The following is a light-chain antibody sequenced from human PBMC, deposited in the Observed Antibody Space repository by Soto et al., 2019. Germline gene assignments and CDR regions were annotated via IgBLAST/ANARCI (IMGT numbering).Light chain of an antibody. V-gene: IGLV1-40*01. J-gene: IGLJ1*01. CDR3: RSYDSRLSASSV. CDR2: DNN. Sequence: HSVLTQPPSVSGAPGQRVTIACTASSSNIGTGHDVHWYQQLRGAAPKLLIYDNNKRPSAVPGRFPGSKSRTSASLAITGLQAAFEADYYCRSYDSRLSASSVFPAGTKVTVL. CDR1: SSNIGTGHD.